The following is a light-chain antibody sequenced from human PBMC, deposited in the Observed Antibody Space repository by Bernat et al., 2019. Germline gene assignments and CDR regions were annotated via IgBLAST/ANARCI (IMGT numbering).Light chain of an antibody. V-gene: IGKV2-28*01. J-gene: IGKJ2*01. CDR2: LGS. CDR3: MQSLQTPYT. Sequence: DIMMTQSPLSLPVTPGEPASISCKSSQSLTHSNGYKYLDWYVQRPGQSPQLLIYLGSNRASGVPDRISGGGSGTRFTLKISRVEAEDVGIYYCMQSLQTPYTFGQGTKLEIK. CDR1: QSLTHSNGYKY.